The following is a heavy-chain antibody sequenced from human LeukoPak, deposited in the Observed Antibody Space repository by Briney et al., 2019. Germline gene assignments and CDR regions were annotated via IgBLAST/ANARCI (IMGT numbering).Heavy chain of an antibody. J-gene: IGHJ6*03. V-gene: IGHV4-38-2*02. CDR1: GYSISSGYY. CDR3: ARGRYYYGSGSYYTPYYYYYMDV. Sequence: PSETLSLTCTVSGYSISSGYYWGWIRQPPGKGLEWIGSIYHSGSTYYNPSLKSRVTISVDTSKNQFSLKLSSVTAADTAVYYCARGRYYYGSGSYYTPYYYYYMDVWGKGTTVTVSS. CDR2: IYHSGST. D-gene: IGHD3-10*01.